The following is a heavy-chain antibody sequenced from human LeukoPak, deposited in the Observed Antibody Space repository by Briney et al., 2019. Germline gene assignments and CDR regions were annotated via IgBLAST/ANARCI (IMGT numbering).Heavy chain of an antibody. J-gene: IGHJ4*02. D-gene: IGHD2-8*02. CDR3: ASKGCTGGNCKHYFDY. V-gene: IGHV3-23*01. Sequence: GGSLRLSCTASGFTFSGYAMSWVRQAPGKGLEWVSAISGSGGSTHYADSVKGRFTISRDNSKNTLYLQMNSLRAEDTAVYYCASKGCTGGNCKHYFDYWGQGTLVTVAS. CDR1: GFTFSGYA. CDR2: ISGSGGST.